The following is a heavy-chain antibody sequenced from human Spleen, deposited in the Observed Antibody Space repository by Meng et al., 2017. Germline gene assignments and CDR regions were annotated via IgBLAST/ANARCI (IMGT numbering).Heavy chain of an antibody. J-gene: IGHJ6*02. CDR3: ARLDYGDYVYYYYYGMDV. V-gene: IGHV4-34*01. Sequence: ESLKISCVVSGGSFSDYYWSWIRQPPGKGLEWIGEINHSGSTNYNPSLKSRVTISVDTSKNQFSLKLSSVTAADTAVYYCARLDYGDYVYYYYYGMDVWGQGTTVTVSS. CDR1: GGSFSDYY. CDR2: INHSGST. D-gene: IGHD4-17*01.